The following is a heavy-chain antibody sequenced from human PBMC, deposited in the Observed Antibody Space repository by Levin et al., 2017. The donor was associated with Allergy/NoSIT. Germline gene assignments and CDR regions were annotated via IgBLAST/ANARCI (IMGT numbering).Heavy chain of an antibody. CDR2: ISYDGSNK. V-gene: IGHV3-30*18. Sequence: GGSLRLSCAASGFTFSSYGMHWVRQAPGKGLEWVAVISYDGSNKYYADSVKGRFTISRDNSKNTLYLQMNSLRAEDTAVYYCAKPSAYYDILTGFGHWGQGTLVTVSS. J-gene: IGHJ4*02. CDR3: AKPSAYYDILTGFGH. CDR1: GFTFSSYG. D-gene: IGHD3-9*01.